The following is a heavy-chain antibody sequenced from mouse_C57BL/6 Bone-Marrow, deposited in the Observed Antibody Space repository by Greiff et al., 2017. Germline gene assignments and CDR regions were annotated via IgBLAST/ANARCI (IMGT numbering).Heavy chain of an antibody. Sequence: VMLVAPEGGLVQPGSSMKLSCTASGFTFSDYYMAWVRQVPEKGLEWVANINYDGSSTYSLDSLKSRFIISRDNSKNILYLQMSSRQSVDTATYYCAREGIYSSDGWYFDVWGTGTTVTVSS. J-gene: IGHJ1*03. CDR3: AREGIYSSDGWYFDV. D-gene: IGHD1-1*01. CDR1: GFTFSDYY. V-gene: IGHV5-16*01. CDR2: INYDGSST.